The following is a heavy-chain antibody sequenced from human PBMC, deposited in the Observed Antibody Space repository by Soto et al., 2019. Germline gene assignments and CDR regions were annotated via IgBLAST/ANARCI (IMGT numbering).Heavy chain of an antibody. CDR1: GYSFTTYW. CDR2: IYPGDSDT. Sequence: GESLKISCKGSGYSFTTYWIAWVRQMPERGLEWMGIIYPGDSDTRYSPSFQGQVTISADKSISTAYLHWSSLKASDTAMYYCARRLAATEPFDFWGQGTMVTVS. CDR3: ARRLAATEPFDF. V-gene: IGHV5-51*01. D-gene: IGHD6-25*01. J-gene: IGHJ4*02.